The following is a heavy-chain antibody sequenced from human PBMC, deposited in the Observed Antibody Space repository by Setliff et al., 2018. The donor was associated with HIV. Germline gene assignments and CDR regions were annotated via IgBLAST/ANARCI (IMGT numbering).Heavy chain of an antibody. V-gene: IGHV4-4*09. D-gene: IGHD3-22*01. CDR1: GGSISSYY. CDR3: ARGLSFYDPGGFDY. Sequence: PSETLSLPCTVSGGSISSYYWSWIRQPPVKGLEWLGYIHTSGSTHYNPYLKSRVTISVDTSKKQFSLNLSSVTAADTAVYYCARGLSFYDPGGFDYWGQGTLVTVSS. J-gene: IGHJ4*02. CDR2: IHTSGST.